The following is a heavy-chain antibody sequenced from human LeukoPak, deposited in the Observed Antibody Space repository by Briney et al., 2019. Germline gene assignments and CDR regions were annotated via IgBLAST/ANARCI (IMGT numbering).Heavy chain of an antibody. Sequence: SETLSLTCAVYGGSLSNYYWNWIRQPPGKGLEWIGEINHSGSSNYNPSLKSRVTISVDTSKNQFSLKLSSVTAADTAMYYCARGRGSNYAYRWGQGTLVTVSS. CDR2: INHSGSS. J-gene: IGHJ4*02. V-gene: IGHV4-34*01. D-gene: IGHD5-18*01. CDR3: ARGRGSNYAYR. CDR1: GGSLSNYY.